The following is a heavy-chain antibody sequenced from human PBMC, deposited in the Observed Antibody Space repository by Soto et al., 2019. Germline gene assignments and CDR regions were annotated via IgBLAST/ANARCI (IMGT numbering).Heavy chain of an antibody. CDR2: IYYSGST. J-gene: IGHJ4*02. V-gene: IGHV4-59*01. CDR3: ASSLAGNFDY. Sequence: SETLSLTCTVSGDSISSYYWSWIRQPPGKGLEWIGYIYYSGSTNYNPSLKSRVTISVDTSKNQFSLKLSSVTAADTAVYYCASSLAGNFDYWGQGTLVTVAS. CDR1: GDSISSYY.